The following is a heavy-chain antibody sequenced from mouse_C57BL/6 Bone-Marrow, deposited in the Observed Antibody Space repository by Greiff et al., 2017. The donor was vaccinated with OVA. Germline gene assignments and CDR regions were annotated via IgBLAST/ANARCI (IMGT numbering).Heavy chain of an antibody. CDR1: GYTFTSYG. D-gene: IGHD2-4*01. CDR3: ARYNYDYDGGYFDV. V-gene: IGHV1-81*01. CDR2: IYPRSGNT. Sequence: QVQLQQSGAELARPGASVKLSCKASGYTFTSYGISWVKQRTGQGLEWIGEIYPRSGNTYYNEKFKGKATLTADKSSSTAYMELRSLTSEDSAVYFCARYNYDYDGGYFDVWGTGTTVTVSS. J-gene: IGHJ1*03.